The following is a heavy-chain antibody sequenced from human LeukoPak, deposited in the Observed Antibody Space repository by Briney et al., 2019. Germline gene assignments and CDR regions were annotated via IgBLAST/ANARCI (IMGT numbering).Heavy chain of an antibody. CDR3: ARLYSSGFHYYYMDA. D-gene: IGHD6-19*01. Sequence: SETLSLTCTVSGVSISSSNSYWGWIRQPPGKGLEWIGEINHSGSTNYNPSLKSRVTISVDTSKNQFSLKLSSVTAADTAVYYCARLYSSGFHYYYMDAWGKGTTVTISS. V-gene: IGHV4-39*07. CDR1: GVSISSSNSY. J-gene: IGHJ6*03. CDR2: INHSGST.